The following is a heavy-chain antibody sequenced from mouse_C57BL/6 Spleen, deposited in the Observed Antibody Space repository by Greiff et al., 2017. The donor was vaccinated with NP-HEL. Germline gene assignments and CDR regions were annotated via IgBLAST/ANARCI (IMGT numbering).Heavy chain of an antibody. CDR2: SYPGDGDT. Sequence: QVQLQQSGPELVKPGASVKISCKASGYAFSSSWMNWVKQRPGKGLEWIGRSYPGDGDTNYNGKFKGKATLTADKSSSTAYMQRSSLTSEDSAVYFCARSRDYGYFDVWGTGTTVTVSS. J-gene: IGHJ1*03. V-gene: IGHV1-82*01. CDR3: ARSRDYGYFDV. CDR1: GYAFSSSW.